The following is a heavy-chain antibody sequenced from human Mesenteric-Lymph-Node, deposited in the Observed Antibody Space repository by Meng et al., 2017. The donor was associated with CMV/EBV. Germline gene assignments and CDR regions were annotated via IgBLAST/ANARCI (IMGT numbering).Heavy chain of an antibody. D-gene: IGHD6-19*01. CDR1: GGTFSSYA. CDR2: IIPILGIA. J-gene: IGHJ4*02. V-gene: IGHV1-69*10. Sequence: KISCKASGGTFSSYAISWVRQAPGQGLEWMGGIIPILGIANYAQKFQGRVTITADKSTSTAYMELSSLRSEDTAVYYCARGSPIAVAGLDYWGQGTLVTVSS. CDR3: ARGSPIAVAGLDY.